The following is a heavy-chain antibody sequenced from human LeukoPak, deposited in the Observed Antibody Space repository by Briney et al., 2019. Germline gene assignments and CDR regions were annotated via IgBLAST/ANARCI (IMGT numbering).Heavy chain of an antibody. CDR3: ARSRAYYYGSGSWDFDL. Sequence: SETLSLTCTVSGGSISSSSYYWPWIRQPPGEGLEWIGTIYYSGSTYYNPSLKSRVTISVDTPKNQFSLRVSSVTAADTAVYYCARSRAYYYGSGSWDFDLWGRGTLVTVSS. D-gene: IGHD3-10*01. CDR2: IYYSGST. J-gene: IGHJ2*01. CDR1: GGSISSSSYY. V-gene: IGHV4-39*01.